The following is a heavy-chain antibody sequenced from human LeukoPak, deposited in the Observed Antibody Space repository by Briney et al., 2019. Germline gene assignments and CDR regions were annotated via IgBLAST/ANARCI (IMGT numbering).Heavy chain of an antibody. CDR1: GFTFGSYT. D-gene: IGHD2-8*02. CDR2: ISSSSSHI. CDR3: ARVVPGTGFFY. J-gene: IGHJ4*02. Sequence: GGSLRLSCAASGFTFGSYTMNWVRLAPGKGLEWVSSISSSSSHIYYADSVKGRFTISRDNAKNPLYLQMNSLRAEDTAVYHCARVVPGTGFFYWGQGTLVTVSS. V-gene: IGHV3-21*01.